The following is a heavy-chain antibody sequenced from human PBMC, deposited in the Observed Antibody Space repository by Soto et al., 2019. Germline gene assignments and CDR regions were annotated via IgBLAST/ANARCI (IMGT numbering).Heavy chain of an antibody. CDR2: ISSSSSYI. CDR3: ARMSGYDPLSYSFDY. Sequence: LRLSCAASGFTFSSYSMNWVRQAPGKGLEWVSSISSSSSYIYYADSVKGRFTISRDNAKNSLYLQMNSLRAEDTAVYYCARMSGYDPLSYSFDYCGHGTLVTVSS. J-gene: IGHJ4*01. D-gene: IGHD5-12*01. V-gene: IGHV3-21*01. CDR1: GFTFSSYS.